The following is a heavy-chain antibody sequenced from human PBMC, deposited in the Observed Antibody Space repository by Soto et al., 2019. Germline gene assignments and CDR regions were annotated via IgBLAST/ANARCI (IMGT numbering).Heavy chain of an antibody. D-gene: IGHD1-26*01. CDR3: ARGVTTDCSTGVCPYHLHYDMDV. CDR1: GYTFISYG. V-gene: IGHV1-18*01. Sequence: QVQLVQSGAEVKKPGASVKVSCKASGYTFISYGISWVRQAPGQGLEWMGRISAFNGDTNYAHKVQGRVTMTTDAFTSTAYMELRSLRSDDTAVYFCARGVTTDCSTGVCPYHLHYDMDVWGQGTTVTVSS. CDR2: ISAFNGDT. J-gene: IGHJ6*02.